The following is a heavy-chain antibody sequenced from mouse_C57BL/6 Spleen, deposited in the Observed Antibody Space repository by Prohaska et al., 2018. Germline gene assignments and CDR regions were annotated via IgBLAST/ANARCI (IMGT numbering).Heavy chain of an antibody. CDR1: GYTFTSYW. CDR3: TSYYYSGSIPFAY. V-gene: IGHV1-5*01. D-gene: IGHD1-1*01. CDR2: IYPGNSDT. Sequence: EVQLQQSGTVLARPGASVKMSCKTSGYTFTSYWMHWVKQRPGQGLEWIGAIYPGNSDTSYNQKFKGKAKLTAVTSASTAYMELSSLTNEDSAVYYCTSYYYSGSIPFAYWYQGTLLSVSA. J-gene: IGHJ3*01.